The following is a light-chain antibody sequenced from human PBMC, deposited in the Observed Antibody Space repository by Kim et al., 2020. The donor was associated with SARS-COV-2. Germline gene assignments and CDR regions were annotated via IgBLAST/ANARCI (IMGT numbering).Light chain of an antibody. CDR3: NSRDRSGNHWV. CDR2: GQN. CDR1: SLRSYY. J-gene: IGLJ3*02. Sequence: SSELTQDPAVSVALGQTVMITCQGDSLRSYYASWYQQKSGQAPVLVIYGQNSRPSGIPDRFSGSSSGNTASLTITGAQAEDEADYYCNSRDRSGNHWVFGGGTKVTVL. V-gene: IGLV3-19*01.